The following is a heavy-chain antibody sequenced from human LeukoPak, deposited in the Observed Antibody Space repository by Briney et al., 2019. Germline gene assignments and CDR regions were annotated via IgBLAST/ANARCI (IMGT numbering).Heavy chain of an antibody. D-gene: IGHD2-8*01. J-gene: IGHJ4*02. V-gene: IGHV1-69*13. Sequence: GASVKVSCKASGGTFSSYAISWVRQAPGQGLEWMGGIIPIFGTANYAQKFQGRVTITADESMCTAYMELRSLRSDDTAVYFCARANSYTDYWGQGTLVTVSS. CDR2: IIPIFGTA. CDR1: GGTFSSYA. CDR3: ARANSYTDY.